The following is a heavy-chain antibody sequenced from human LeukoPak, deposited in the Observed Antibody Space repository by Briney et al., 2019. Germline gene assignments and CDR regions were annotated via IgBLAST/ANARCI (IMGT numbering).Heavy chain of an antibody. CDR2: IYHSGST. D-gene: IGHD3-22*01. CDR3: ARDQWAYYYESDAFDI. J-gene: IGHJ3*02. CDR1: GGSISSSNW. V-gene: IGHV4-4*02. Sequence: SGTLSLTCAVSGGSISSSNWWSWVRQPPGKGLEWIGEIYHSGSTNYNPSLKSRVTISVDKSKNQFSLKLSSVTAADTAVYYCARDQWAYYYESDAFDIWGQGTMVTVSS.